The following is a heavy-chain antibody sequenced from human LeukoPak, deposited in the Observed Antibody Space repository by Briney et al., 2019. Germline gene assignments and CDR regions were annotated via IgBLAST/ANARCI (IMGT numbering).Heavy chain of an antibody. CDR3: ASLVGATYFDY. Sequence: SVKVSCKASGGTFSSYAISWVRQAPGQGLEWMGRIIPILGIANYAQKFQGRVTITADKSTSTAYMELSSLRSEDTAVYYCASLVGATYFDYWGQGTLVTVSS. D-gene: IGHD1-26*01. CDR1: GGTFSSYA. CDR2: IIPILGIA. V-gene: IGHV1-69*04. J-gene: IGHJ4*02.